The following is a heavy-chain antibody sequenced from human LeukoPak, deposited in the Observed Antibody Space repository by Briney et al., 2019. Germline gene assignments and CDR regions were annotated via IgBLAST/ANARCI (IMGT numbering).Heavy chain of an antibody. CDR1: GYSFTNYW. J-gene: IGHJ4*02. V-gene: IGHV5-51*01. D-gene: IGHD4-11*01. CDR2: IYPGDSDT. Sequence: GESLKISCKGSGYSFTNYWIGWVRRMPGKGLEWMGIIYPGDSDTRYRPSFQGQVTISADKSLSTAYLQWSSLEASDTAMYYCARLTTTLTTFLDYWGQGTLVTVSS. CDR3: ARLTTTLTTFLDY.